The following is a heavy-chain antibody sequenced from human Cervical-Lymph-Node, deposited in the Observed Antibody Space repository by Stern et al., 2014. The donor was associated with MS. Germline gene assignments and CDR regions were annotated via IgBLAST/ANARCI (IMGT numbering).Heavy chain of an antibody. V-gene: IGHV1-69*01. J-gene: IGHJ5*02. CDR2: IFPVFGTP. CDR3: ALSSETSDRWYSLGYDL. D-gene: IGHD6-13*01. Sequence: QVQLVQSGAEVKKPGSSVKVSCKASGGTFSKFPSHWVRQAPGQGLEWMGVIFPVFGTPTYAQEFRGRVTITADVSTSTVYMELSSLRSDDTAVYYCALSSETSDRWYSLGYDLWGQGTLVTVSS. CDR1: GGTFSKFP.